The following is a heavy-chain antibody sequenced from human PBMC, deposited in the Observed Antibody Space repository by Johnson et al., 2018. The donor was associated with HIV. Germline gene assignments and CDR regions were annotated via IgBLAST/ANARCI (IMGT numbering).Heavy chain of an antibody. V-gene: IGHV3-23*04. Sequence: VQLVESGGGVVQPGRSLRLSCAAAGFTFSSYVMTWVRQAPGKGLEWVSTITGSGDKTWYADSVKGRFTISRDNSNNTVFLQMNSLRVEDTAVYYCARDAAKLEEDDAFDIWGQGTMVTVSS. D-gene: IGHD1-1*01. J-gene: IGHJ3*02. CDR1: GFTFSSYV. CDR2: ITGSGDKT. CDR3: ARDAAKLEEDDAFDI.